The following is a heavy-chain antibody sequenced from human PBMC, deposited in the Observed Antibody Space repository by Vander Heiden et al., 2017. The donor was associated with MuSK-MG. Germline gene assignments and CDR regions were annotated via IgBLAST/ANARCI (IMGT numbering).Heavy chain of an antibody. CDR2: IYYSGST. J-gene: IGHJ3*02. CDR1: GGSISSSSYY. CDR3: ARIGITMIVVVHDAFDI. D-gene: IGHD3-22*01. V-gene: IGHV4-39*01. Sequence: QLQLQESGPGLVKPSETLSLTCTVSGGSISSSSYYWGWIRQPPGKGLEWIGSIYYSGSTYYNPSLKSRVTISVDTSKNQFSLKLSSVTAADTAVYYCARIGITMIVVVHDAFDIWGQGTMVTVSS.